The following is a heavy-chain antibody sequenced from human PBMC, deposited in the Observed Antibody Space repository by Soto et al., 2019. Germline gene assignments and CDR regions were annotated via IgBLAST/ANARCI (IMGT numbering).Heavy chain of an antibody. D-gene: IGHD2-21*01. J-gene: IGHJ3*02. CDR1: GFSFDDYA. CDR2: INYNSDAM. V-gene: IGHV3-9*01. CDR3: AKTLYPLLADDVIDM. Sequence: GGSLRLSCTGSGFSFDDYAMHWVRQVPGKGLEWVAGINYNSDAMGYADSVKGRFTISRDNAKNSLYLQMNSLKHEDTALYYCAKTLYPLLADDVIDMWGRGTMVTVS.